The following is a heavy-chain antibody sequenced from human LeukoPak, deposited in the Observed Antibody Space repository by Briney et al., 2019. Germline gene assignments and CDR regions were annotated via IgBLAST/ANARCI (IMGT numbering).Heavy chain of an antibody. V-gene: IGHV4-59*12. J-gene: IGHJ4*02. CDR1: GGSISSYY. D-gene: IGHD4-11*01. CDR2: IYHSGST. CDR3: ARDKVGETTVTT. Sequence: SETLSLTCTISGGSISSYYWSWIRQPPGKGLEWIGYIYHSGSTYYNPSLKSRVTISVDRSKNQFSLKLSSATAADTAVYYCARDKVGETTVTTWGQGTLVTVSS.